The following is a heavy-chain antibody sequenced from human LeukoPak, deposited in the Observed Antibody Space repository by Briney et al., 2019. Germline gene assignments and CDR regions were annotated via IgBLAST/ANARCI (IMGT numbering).Heavy chain of an antibody. V-gene: IGHV3-7*03. D-gene: IGHD2-15*01. CDR3: AFDCSGGSCYIN. CDR1: GFTFSSYG. CDR2: IKQDGSEK. Sequence: GGSLRLSCAASGFTFSSYGMHWVRQAPGKGLEWVANIKQDGSEKYYVDSVKGRFTITRDNAKNSLYLQMNSLRAEDTAVYYCAFDCSGGSCYINWGQGTLVTVSS. J-gene: IGHJ4*02.